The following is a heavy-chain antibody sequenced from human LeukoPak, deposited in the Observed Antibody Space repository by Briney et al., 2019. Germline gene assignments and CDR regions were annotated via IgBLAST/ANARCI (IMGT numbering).Heavy chain of an antibody. D-gene: IGHD1-14*01. J-gene: IGHJ5*02. CDR1: GASIRSHY. CDR2: MYYSGNS. V-gene: IGHV4-59*11. Sequence: SETLSLTCTVSGASIRSHYWSWIRQPPGKGLEWIGYMYYSGNSNYNPALKSRVTISVDTSKNQFSLKMISVTPADTAVFYCAGRNRGGWFDAWGQGTPVTVSS. CDR3: AGRNRGGWFDA.